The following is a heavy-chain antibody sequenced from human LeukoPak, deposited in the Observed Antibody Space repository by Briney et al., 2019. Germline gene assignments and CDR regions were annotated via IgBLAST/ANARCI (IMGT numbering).Heavy chain of an antibody. J-gene: IGHJ3*02. CDR2: IYYSGST. Sequence: SETLSLTCSVSGGSISSYYWSWIRQPPGKGLEWIGYIYYSGSTNYNPSLKSRVTISVDTSKNQFSLKLSSVTAADTAVYYCARVYCSGGSCYSYDAFDIWGQGTMVTVSS. V-gene: IGHV4-59*01. CDR3: ARVYCSGGSCYSYDAFDI. CDR1: GGSISSYY. D-gene: IGHD2-15*01.